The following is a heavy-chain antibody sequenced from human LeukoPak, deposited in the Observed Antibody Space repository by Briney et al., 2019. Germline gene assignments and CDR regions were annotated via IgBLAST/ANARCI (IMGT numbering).Heavy chain of an antibody. Sequence: HPGGSLRLSCAASGFTFSSYGMHWVRQAPGKGLEWVAVISYDGSNKYYADSVKGRFTISRDDSRNTLYLQMNSLRAEDTAVYYCAKETAPYYDFWSGYYQGVDYWGQGTLVTVSS. D-gene: IGHD3-3*01. CDR1: GFTFSSYG. CDR2: ISYDGSNK. V-gene: IGHV3-30*18. CDR3: AKETAPYYDFWSGYYQGVDY. J-gene: IGHJ4*02.